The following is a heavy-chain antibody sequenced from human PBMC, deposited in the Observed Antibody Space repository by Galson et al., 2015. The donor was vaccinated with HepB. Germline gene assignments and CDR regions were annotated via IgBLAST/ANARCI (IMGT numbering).Heavy chain of an antibody. J-gene: IGHJ3*02. D-gene: IGHD3-10*01. CDR3: ARDRDRGPNAFDI. CDR1: GDSVSSTSAA. CDR2: TYYKSQWYT. Sequence: CAISGDSVSSTSAAWIWIRQSPSRGLEWLGGTYYKSQWYTDYGVSVKGRITINPDTSKNQFSLQLSSVTPADTAVYYCARDRDRGPNAFDIWGQGTMVTVSS. V-gene: IGHV6-1*01.